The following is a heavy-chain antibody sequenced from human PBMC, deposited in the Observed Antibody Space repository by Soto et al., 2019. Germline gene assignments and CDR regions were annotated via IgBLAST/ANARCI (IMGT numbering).Heavy chain of an antibody. J-gene: IGHJ6*02. V-gene: IGHV3-30-3*01. CDR1: GFTFSSYA. CDR3: ARDQDIVVVPAARPRYYYYYGMDV. Sequence: GGSLRLSCAASGFTFSSYAMHWVRQAPGKGLEWVAVISYDGSNKYYADSVKGRFTISRDTSKNTLYLQMNSLRAEDTAVYYCARDQDIVVVPAARPRYYYYYGMDVWGQGTTVTVSS. CDR2: ISYDGSNK. D-gene: IGHD2-2*01.